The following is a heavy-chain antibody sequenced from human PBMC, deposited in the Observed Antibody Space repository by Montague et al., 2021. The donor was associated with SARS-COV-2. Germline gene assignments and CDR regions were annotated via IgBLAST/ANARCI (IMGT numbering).Heavy chain of an antibody. V-gene: IGHV4-34*01. D-gene: IGHD3-3*01. Sequence: SETLSLTCGVYGGSFSGYYWSWVRQPPGKGLEWIGEVKDNGSTTYIPSLNSRVAISVHTSKNQFSLKLMSVTAADTAVYFCARGALTGGNYVFWRGDYTSPLDYWGQGTLVTVSS. CDR3: ARGALTGGNYVFWRGDYTSPLDY. CDR1: GGSFSGYY. J-gene: IGHJ4*02. CDR2: VKDNGST.